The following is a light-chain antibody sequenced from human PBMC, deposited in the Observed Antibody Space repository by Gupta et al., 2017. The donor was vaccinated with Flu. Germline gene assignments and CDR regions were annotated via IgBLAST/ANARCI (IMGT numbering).Light chain of an antibody. CDR3: AAWDDSLNGVV. CDR1: SSNIGNNT. Sequence: RVTSSCSGSSSNIGNNTVNWYQQLPGTAPKLLIYSNNQRPSGVPDRFSGSKSGTSASLAISGLQSEDEADYYCAAWDDSLNGVVFGGGTKLTVL. CDR2: SNN. J-gene: IGLJ2*01. V-gene: IGLV1-44*01.